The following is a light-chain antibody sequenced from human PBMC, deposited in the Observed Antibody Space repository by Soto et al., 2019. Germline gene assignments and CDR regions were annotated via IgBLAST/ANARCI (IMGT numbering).Light chain of an antibody. Sequence: EIVLTRSPGTLSLSPGEGATLSCRASESISSSYLAWYQQRPGQSPRLLIYAASSRAAGIPDRFSGSGSGADFTPTISRLEPEDFAVYYCQLYGGSHMFSFGQGTKLQIK. CDR3: QLYGGSHMFS. CDR1: ESISSSY. J-gene: IGKJ2*01. V-gene: IGKV3-20*01. CDR2: AAS.